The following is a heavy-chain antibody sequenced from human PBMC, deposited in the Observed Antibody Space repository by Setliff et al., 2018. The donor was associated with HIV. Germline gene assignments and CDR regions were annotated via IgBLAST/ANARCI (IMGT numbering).Heavy chain of an antibody. Sequence: SETLSLTCTVSGASISSGSYYWSWIRQPAGKGLEWIGHIYTSGSTNYNPSLKSRVTISVDTSKNQFSLKLSSLTAADTAVYYCAREIYGGNSRPFDYWGQGTLVTVSS. J-gene: IGHJ4*02. D-gene: IGHD4-17*01. CDR3: AREIYGGNSRPFDY. CDR2: IYTSGST. V-gene: IGHV4-61*09. CDR1: GASISSGSYY.